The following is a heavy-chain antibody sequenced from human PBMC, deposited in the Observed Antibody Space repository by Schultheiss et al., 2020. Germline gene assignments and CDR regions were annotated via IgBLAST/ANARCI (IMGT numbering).Heavy chain of an antibody. J-gene: IGHJ4*02. D-gene: IGHD5-12*01. CDR3: ARGRVATIYYFDY. CDR2: IYYSGST. CDR1: GGSISSYY. Sequence: SQTLSLTCTVSGGSISSYYWSWIRQPPGKGLEWIGYIYYSGSTYYNPSLKSRVTISVDTSKNQFSLKLSSVTAADTAVYYCARGRVATIYYFDYWGQGTLVTVSS. V-gene: IGHV4-59*08.